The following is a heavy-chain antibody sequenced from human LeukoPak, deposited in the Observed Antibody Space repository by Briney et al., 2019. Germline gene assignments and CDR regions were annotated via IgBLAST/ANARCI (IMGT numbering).Heavy chain of an antibody. V-gene: IGHV1-18*01. CDR2: ISAYNGNT. Sequence: ASVTVSCKASGYTFTSYGISWVRQAPGQGLEWMGWISAYNGNTNYAQKLQGRVTMTTDTSTSTAYMELRILRSDDTAVYYCAREGDRYFDWLTRDYYYYGMDVWGQGTTVTVSS. CDR3: AREGDRYFDWLTRDYYYYGMDV. D-gene: IGHD3-9*01. J-gene: IGHJ6*02. CDR1: GYTFTSYG.